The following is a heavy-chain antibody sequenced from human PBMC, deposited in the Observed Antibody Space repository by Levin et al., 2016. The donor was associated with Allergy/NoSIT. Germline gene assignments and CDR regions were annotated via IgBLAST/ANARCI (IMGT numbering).Heavy chain of an antibody. CDR3: ARDSYCSSTSCHPPLLYP. Sequence: WVRQAPGQGLEWMGWISAYNGNTNYAQKLQGRVTMTTDTSTSTAYMELRSLRSDDTAVYYCARDSYCSSTSCHPPLLYPWGQGTLVTVSS. CDR2: ISAYNGNT. V-gene: IGHV1-18*01. D-gene: IGHD2-2*01. J-gene: IGHJ5*02.